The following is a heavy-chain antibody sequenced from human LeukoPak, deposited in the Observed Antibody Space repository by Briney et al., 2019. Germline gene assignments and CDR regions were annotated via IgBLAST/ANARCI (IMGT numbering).Heavy chain of an antibody. CDR1: GFTVSSDY. D-gene: IGHD1-20*01. CDR3: ARRRYNWNAIDY. J-gene: IGHJ4*02. V-gene: IGHV3-11*01. CDR2: ISSSGSTI. Sequence: GGSLRLSCAASGFTVSSDYMSWIRQAPGKGLEWVSYISSSGSTIYYADSVKGRFTISRDNAKNSLYLQMNSLRAEDTAVYYCARRRYNWNAIDYWGQGTLVTVSS.